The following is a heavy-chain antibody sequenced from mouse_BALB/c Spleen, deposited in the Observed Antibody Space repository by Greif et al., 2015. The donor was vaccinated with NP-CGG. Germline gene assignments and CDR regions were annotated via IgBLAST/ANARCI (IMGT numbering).Heavy chain of an antibody. CDR2: ILPGSGST. J-gene: IGHJ4*01. CDR3: ANYRPIFPYAMDY. CDR1: GYTFSSYW. V-gene: IGHV1-9*01. Sequence: QVQLKDSGAELMKPGASVKISCKATGYTFSSYWIEWVKQRPGHGLEWIGEILPGSGSTNYNEKFKGRATFTADTSSNTAYMQLSSLTSEDSAVYYCANYRPIFPYAMDYWGQGTSVTVSS. D-gene: IGHD2-14*01.